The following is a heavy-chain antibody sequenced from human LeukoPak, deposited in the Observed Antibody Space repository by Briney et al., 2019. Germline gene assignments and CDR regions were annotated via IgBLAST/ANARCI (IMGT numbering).Heavy chain of an antibody. CDR2: MNPNSGNT. J-gene: IGHJ4*02. Sequence: ASVKVSCKASGYTFTSYDINWVRQATGQGREWMGWMNPNSGNTGYAQKFQGRVTITSNTSISTAYMELSSLRSDDTAVYYCARVPRCYGYEFDYWGQGTLVTVSS. D-gene: IGHD5-18*01. CDR1: GYTFTSYD. V-gene: IGHV1-8*03. CDR3: ARVPRCYGYEFDY.